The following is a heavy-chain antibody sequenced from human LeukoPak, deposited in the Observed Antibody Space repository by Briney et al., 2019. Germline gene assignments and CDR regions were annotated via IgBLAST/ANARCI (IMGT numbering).Heavy chain of an antibody. D-gene: IGHD6-13*01. CDR2: ISYDGSNK. CDR1: GFTFSSYG. Sequence: PGGSLRLSCAASGFTFSSYGMHWVRQAPGKGLEWVAVISYDGSNKYYADSVKGRFTISRDNSKNTLYLQMNSLRAEDTAVYYCAREFYVGIAAAGTGIDYWGQGTLVTVSS. V-gene: IGHV3-30*03. CDR3: AREFYVGIAAAGTGIDY. J-gene: IGHJ4*02.